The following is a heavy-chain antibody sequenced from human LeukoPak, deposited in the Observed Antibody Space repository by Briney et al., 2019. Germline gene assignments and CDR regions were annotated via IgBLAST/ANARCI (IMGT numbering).Heavy chain of an antibody. D-gene: IGHD6-19*01. CDR2: IIPIFGTA. V-gene: IGHV1-69*05. J-gene: IGHJ2*01. Sequence: SVKVSCXASGGTFSSYAISWVRQAPGQGLEWMGRIIPIFGTANYAQKFQGRVTITTDESTSTAYMELSSLRSEDTAVYYCARLEMWGAVAGQGSNWYFDLWGRGTLVTVSS. CDR3: ARLEMWGAVAGQGSNWYFDL. CDR1: GGTFSSYA.